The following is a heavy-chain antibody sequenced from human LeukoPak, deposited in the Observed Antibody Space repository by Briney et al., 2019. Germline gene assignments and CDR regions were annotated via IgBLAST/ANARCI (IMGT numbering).Heavy chain of an antibody. J-gene: IGHJ4*02. CDR2: IYYSGST. Sequence: SETLSLTCTVSGGSISSGGYYWSWIRQHPGKGLEWIGYIYYSGSTYYNPSLKSRVTISVDTSKNQFSLKLSSVTAADTAVYYCASSRYDFWSGYYFGPLRDWGQGTLVTVSS. D-gene: IGHD3-3*01. V-gene: IGHV4-31*03. CDR1: GGSISSGGYY. CDR3: ASSRYDFWSGYYFGPLRD.